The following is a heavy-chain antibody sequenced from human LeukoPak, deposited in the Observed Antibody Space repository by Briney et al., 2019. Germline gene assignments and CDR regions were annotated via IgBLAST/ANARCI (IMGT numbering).Heavy chain of an antibody. D-gene: IGHD4-17*01. V-gene: IGHV2-5*04. J-gene: IGHJ4*02. CDR2: IYGNDDK. Sequence: ESGPTLVNPTQTLTLTCTFSGFSLSTHTVVVGWVRQPPGKALEWLTFIYGNDDKRYSPSLGSRLTITKDTSKSQVVLTLGDMDYADTGTYFCVHRTTVTSVDHWGQGTLVTVSS. CDR1: GFSLSTHTVV. CDR3: VHRTTVTSVDH.